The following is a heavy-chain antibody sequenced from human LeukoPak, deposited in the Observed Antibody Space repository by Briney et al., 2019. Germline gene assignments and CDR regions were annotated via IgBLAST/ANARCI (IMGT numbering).Heavy chain of an antibody. J-gene: IGHJ3*02. D-gene: IGHD2-2*02. CDR1: GFTFSSYG. V-gene: IGHV3-30*18. CDR2: ISYDGSNK. Sequence: GGSLRLSCAASGFTFSSYGMHWVRQAPGKGLEWVAVISYDGSNKYYADSVKGRFTISRDNSKNTLYLQMNSLRAEDTAVYYCVKTYCSSTSCYTSDAFDIWGQGTMVTVSS. CDR3: VKTYCSSTSCYTSDAFDI.